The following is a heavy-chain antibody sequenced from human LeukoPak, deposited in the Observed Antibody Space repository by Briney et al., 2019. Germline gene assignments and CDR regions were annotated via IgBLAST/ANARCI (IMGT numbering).Heavy chain of an antibody. D-gene: IGHD3-10*01. CDR3: AKDTVRGDFDY. V-gene: IGHV3-23*01. CDR1: GLTFSSYA. Sequence: GGSLRLSCAASGLTFSSYAMGWVRQAPGKGLVWVSAISGTGIYIYHADSVKGRFTISRDNSKNTLYLQMNSLRVEDTAIYYCAKDTVRGDFDYWGQGTLVTVSS. CDR2: ISGTGIYI. J-gene: IGHJ4*02.